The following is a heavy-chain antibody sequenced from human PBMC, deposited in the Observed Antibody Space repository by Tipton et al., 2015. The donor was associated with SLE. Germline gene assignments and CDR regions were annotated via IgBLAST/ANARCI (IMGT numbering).Heavy chain of an antibody. CDR3: AACDFYGSGTFGWFDP. Sequence: SLRLSCAASGFTFNTYAMSWVRQAPGKGLEWVSTISGIGVGTYYAGSVQGRFSISRDNFKNTVDLQMNSLRADDTAVYYCAACDFYGSGTFGWFDPWGQGALVTVSS. D-gene: IGHD3-10*01. V-gene: IGHV3-23*01. CDR1: GFTFNTYA. CDR2: ISGIGVGT. J-gene: IGHJ5*02.